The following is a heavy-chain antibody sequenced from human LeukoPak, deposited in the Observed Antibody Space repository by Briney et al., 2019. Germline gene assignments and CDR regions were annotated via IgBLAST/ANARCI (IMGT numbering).Heavy chain of an antibody. Sequence: GGSLRLSCAASGFTFSSYAMSWVRQAPGKGLEWVSAISKTGSTYYADSAKARFTISRDNSKNTLYLQMNSLTAEDTAVYYCAKGNLRGPPPNIDFWGQGTLVTVSS. V-gene: IGHV3-23*01. CDR2: ISKTGST. D-gene: IGHD5/OR15-5a*01. J-gene: IGHJ4*02. CDR1: GFTFSSYA. CDR3: AKGNLRGPPPNIDF.